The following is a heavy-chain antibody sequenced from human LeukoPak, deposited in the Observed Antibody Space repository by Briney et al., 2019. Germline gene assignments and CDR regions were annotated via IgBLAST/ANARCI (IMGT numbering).Heavy chain of an antibody. CDR2: IYPGDSDT. CDR3: ANRYDILTGYYGHFDY. CDR1: GYIFTSYW. Sequence: GESLKISCKGSGYIFTSYWIGWVRQMPGKGLEWMGVIYPGDSDTSYSPSFQGQVTISADKSISTAYLQWSSLKASDTAMYYCANRYDILTGYYGHFDYWGQGTLVTVSS. D-gene: IGHD3-9*01. V-gene: IGHV5-51*01. J-gene: IGHJ4*02.